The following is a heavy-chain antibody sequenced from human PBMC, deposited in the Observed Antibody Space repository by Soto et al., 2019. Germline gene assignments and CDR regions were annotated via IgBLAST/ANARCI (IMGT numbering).Heavy chain of an antibody. CDR3: ARSVYTVGGYYMDV. CDR2: MNPNRGNT. Sequence: ASVKVSCKASGYTFTRYDINWVRQATGQGLEWMGWMNPNRGNTGYAQKFQGRVTMTRNTSISTAYMELSTLRSEDTAVYYCARSVYTVGGYYMDVWGKGTTVTVSS. D-gene: IGHD5-18*01. CDR1: GYTFTRYD. J-gene: IGHJ6*03. V-gene: IGHV1-8*01.